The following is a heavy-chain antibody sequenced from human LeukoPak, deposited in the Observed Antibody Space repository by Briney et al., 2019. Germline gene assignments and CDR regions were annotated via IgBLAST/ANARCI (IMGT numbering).Heavy chain of an antibody. V-gene: IGHV3-30*04. CDR3: ARDWRLTYFDY. D-gene: IGHD3-3*01. Sequence: GGSLRLSCAASGFTFSSYAMHWVRQAPGKGLEWVAVISYDGSNKYYADSVKGRFTISRDNSKNTLYLQMNSLRAEDTAVYYCARDWRLTYFDYWGQGTLVTVSS. CDR1: GFTFSSYA. CDR2: ISYDGSNK. J-gene: IGHJ4*02.